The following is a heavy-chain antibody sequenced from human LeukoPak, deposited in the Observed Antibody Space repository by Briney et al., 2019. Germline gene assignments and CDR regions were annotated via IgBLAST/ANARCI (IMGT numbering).Heavy chain of an antibody. CDR3: AQDRAWGAYAY. CDR1: GFTFSSYS. J-gene: IGHJ4*02. V-gene: IGHV3-23*01. CDR2: SASTGRT. Sequence: GGSLRLSCAASGFTFSSYSMNWVRQAPGKGLEWVSGSASTGRTYYADSVKGRFTIYRDNSKNTLYLQMNSLRAEDTAIYHCAQDRAWGAYAYWGQGALVTVSS. D-gene: IGHD2-21*01.